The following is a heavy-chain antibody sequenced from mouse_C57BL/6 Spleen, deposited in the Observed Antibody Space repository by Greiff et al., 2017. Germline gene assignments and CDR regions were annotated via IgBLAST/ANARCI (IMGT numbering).Heavy chain of an antibody. CDR1: GYAFSSYW. Sequence: VTLQESGAELVKPGASVKISCKASGYAFSSYWLNWVKQRPGKGLEWIGQIYPGDGVTNYNGKFKGKATLTADKSSSTAYMQLSSLTSEDSAVYFCARSGITTVVAYYFDYWGQGTTLTVSS. J-gene: IGHJ2*01. D-gene: IGHD1-1*01. CDR3: ARSGITTVVAYYFDY. V-gene: IGHV1-80*01. CDR2: IYPGDGVT.